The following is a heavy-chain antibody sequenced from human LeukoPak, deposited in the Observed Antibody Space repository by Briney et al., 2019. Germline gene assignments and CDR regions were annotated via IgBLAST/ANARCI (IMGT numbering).Heavy chain of an antibody. Sequence: GGSLRLSCAVSGFTFSSYSMNWVRQAPGKGLEWVSSISSSSSYIYYADSVKGRFTISRDNAKNSLYLQMNSLRAEDTAVYYCASAFGGVIGDYWGQGTLVTVSS. J-gene: IGHJ4*02. D-gene: IGHD3-16*01. CDR1: GFTFSSYS. CDR2: ISSSSSYI. V-gene: IGHV3-21*01. CDR3: ASAFGGVIGDY.